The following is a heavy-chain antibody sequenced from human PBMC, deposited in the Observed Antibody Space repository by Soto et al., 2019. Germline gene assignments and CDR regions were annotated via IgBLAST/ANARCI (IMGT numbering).Heavy chain of an antibody. D-gene: IGHD6-13*01. V-gene: IGHV3-30-3*01. CDR3: ATEARYSSNWAYYFDY. CDR2: ISYDGSDK. Sequence: PGGSLSLSCIASEFTFSSYALHWVRQAPGNGLEWVAVISYDGSDKYYADSVKGRFTISRDNSKNTLYLQMNSLRGEDTAVYYCATEARYSSNWAYYFDYWGQGTLVTVSS. J-gene: IGHJ4*02. CDR1: EFTFSSYA.